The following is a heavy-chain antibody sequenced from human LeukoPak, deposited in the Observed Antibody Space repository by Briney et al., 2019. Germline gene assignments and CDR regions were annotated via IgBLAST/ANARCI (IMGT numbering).Heavy chain of an antibody. CDR1: GGTFSRYA. V-gene: IGHV1-69*06. CDR2: LIPIFGTT. D-gene: IGHD6-19*01. CDR3: ARHPRGQWLGLDGFDI. J-gene: IGHJ3*02. Sequence: GASVKVSCKASGGTFSRYAISWVRQAPGQGLEWMGGLIPIFGTTNYAQEFQGRVTITADKSTSTAYMELSSLRSEDTAVYYCARHPRGQWLGLDGFDIWGQGTMVTVSS.